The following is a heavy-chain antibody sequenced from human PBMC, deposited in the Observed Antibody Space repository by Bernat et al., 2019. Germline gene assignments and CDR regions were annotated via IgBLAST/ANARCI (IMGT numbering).Heavy chain of an antibody. CDR3: AASGEGSIAAR. V-gene: IGHV3-7*03. J-gene: IGHJ4*02. D-gene: IGHD6-6*01. CDR1: GFTFSNYG. Sequence: EVQLVESGGGLVQPGGSLRLSCVASGFTFSNYGMSWVRQAPGKGLEWVANIKEDGSEKYYVDSVKGRFTISRDNAKNSLFLQMNSLKAEDTAIYYCAASGEGSIAARWGQGNLVTVSS. CDR2: IKEDGSEK.